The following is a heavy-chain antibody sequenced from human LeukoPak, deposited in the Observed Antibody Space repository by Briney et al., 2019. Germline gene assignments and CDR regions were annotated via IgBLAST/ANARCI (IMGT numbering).Heavy chain of an antibody. V-gene: IGHV5-51*01. D-gene: IGHD6-13*01. CDR2: IYPGDSDT. Sequence: GESLKISCKGSGYIFTNNWIGWVRQMPGKGLEWMGIIYPGDSDTRYSPSFEGQVTISVDKSISTAYLQWSSLKASDSAMYYCVRHGLGSSWFGFDYWGQGTLVTVSS. CDR1: GYIFTNNW. J-gene: IGHJ4*02. CDR3: VRHGLGSSWFGFDY.